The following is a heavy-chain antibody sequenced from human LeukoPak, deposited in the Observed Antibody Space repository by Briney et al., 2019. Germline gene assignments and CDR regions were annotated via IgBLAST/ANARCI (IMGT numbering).Heavy chain of an antibody. CDR3: AKDSFQWLLTLDY. CDR2: ISGSGGST. Sequence: GGSLRLCCAASGFTFSSYAMSWVRQAPGKGLEWVSAISGSGGSTYYADSVKGRFTISRDNSKNTLYLQMNSLRAEDTAVYYCAKDSFQWLLTLDYWGQGTLVTVSS. J-gene: IGHJ4*02. V-gene: IGHV3-23*01. D-gene: IGHD6-19*01. CDR1: GFTFSSYA.